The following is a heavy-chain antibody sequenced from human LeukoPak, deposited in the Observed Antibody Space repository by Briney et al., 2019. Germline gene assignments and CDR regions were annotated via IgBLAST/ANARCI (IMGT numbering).Heavy chain of an antibody. CDR1: GFTFSSYA. D-gene: IGHD3-22*01. V-gene: IGHV3-23*01. J-gene: IGHJ6*02. Sequence: GGSLRLSCAASGFTFSSYAMSWVRQAPGKGLEWVSAISGSGGSSYYADSVKGRFTISRDNSKNTLYLQMNSLRAEDTAVYYCASHDYYDSSGYYYAYYYYGMDVWGQGTTVTVSS. CDR3: ASHDYYDSSGYYYAYYYYGMDV. CDR2: ISGSGGSS.